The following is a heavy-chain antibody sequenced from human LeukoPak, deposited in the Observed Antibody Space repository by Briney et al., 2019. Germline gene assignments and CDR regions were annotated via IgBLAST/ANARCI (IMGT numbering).Heavy chain of an antibody. CDR2: IIPILGIA. J-gene: IGHJ4*02. Sequence: SVKVSCKASGGTFSSYAISWVRQAPGQGLEWMGRIIPILGIANYAQKFQGRVTITADKSTSTAYMELSSLRSEDTAVYYCARDRGASSSSGPVDYWGQGTLVTVSS. D-gene: IGHD6-6*01. CDR3: ARDRGASSSSGPVDY. CDR1: GGTFSSYA. V-gene: IGHV1-69*04.